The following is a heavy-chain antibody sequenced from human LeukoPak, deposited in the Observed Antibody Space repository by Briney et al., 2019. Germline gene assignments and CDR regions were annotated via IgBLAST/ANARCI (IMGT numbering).Heavy chain of an antibody. CDR3: ATTYCGGDCCSGVMSFDP. V-gene: IGHV4-34*01. J-gene: IGHJ5*02. CDR2: INHSGST. D-gene: IGHD2-21*01. Sequence: ETLSLTCAVYGGSFSSYYWSWIRQPPGKGLEWIGEINHSGSTNYNPSLKSRVTISVDTSKNQFSLKLTSVTAADTAVYYCATTYCGGDCCSGVMSFDPWGQGTLVTVSS. CDR1: GGSFSSYY.